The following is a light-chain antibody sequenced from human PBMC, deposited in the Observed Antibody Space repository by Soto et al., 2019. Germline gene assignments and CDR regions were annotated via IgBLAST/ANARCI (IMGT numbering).Light chain of an antibody. J-gene: IGKJ4*01. CDR1: QAITNY. Sequence: DIQMTQSPSSLSASVGDRVTITCQASQAITNYLNWYQQKPGKAPKLLIYDASKLETGVPPRFSGSASGTDFTFTITSLQPDDIVTYYCQQYGKLPLTFGGGTKVEIK. CDR2: DAS. V-gene: IGKV1-33*01. CDR3: QQYGKLPLT.